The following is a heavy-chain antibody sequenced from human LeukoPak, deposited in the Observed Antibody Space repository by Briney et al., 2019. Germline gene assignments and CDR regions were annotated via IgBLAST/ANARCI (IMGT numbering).Heavy chain of an antibody. Sequence: SETLSLTCSVSFGSIRDYYWSWIRQPPGKGLEWIGYIYNSGTTSYNPSLKGQVTISVDTPKNQFSLKLSSVTAADTAVYYCARGNKYPGVFDYWGQGTLVTVSS. J-gene: IGHJ4*02. CDR1: FGSIRDYY. CDR3: ARGNKYPGVFDY. D-gene: IGHD1/OR15-1a*01. V-gene: IGHV4-59*01. CDR2: IYNSGTT.